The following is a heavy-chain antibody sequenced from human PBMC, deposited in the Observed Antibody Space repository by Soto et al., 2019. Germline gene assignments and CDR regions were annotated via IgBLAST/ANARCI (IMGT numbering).Heavy chain of an antibody. Sequence: GASVKVACKASGYTFTGYYMHWVRQAPGQGLEWMGWINPNSGGTNYAQKFQGWVTMTRDTSISTAYMELSRLRSDDTAVYYCARETGGGYYDSSGFDYWGQGTLVTVSS. J-gene: IGHJ4*02. CDR1: GYTFTGYY. CDR2: INPNSGGT. V-gene: IGHV1-2*04. CDR3: ARETGGGYYDSSGFDY. D-gene: IGHD3-22*01.